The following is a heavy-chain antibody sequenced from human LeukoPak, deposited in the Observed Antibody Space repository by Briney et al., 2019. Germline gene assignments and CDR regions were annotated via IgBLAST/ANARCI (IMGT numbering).Heavy chain of an antibody. J-gene: IGHJ3*02. CDR1: GYTFTSYD. D-gene: IGHD6-19*01. CDR3: ARGRYSSGWYSFTAFFAFDI. V-gene: IGHV1-8*01. Sequence: ASAKVSCKASGYTFTSYDINWVRQATGQGLEWMGWMNPNSGNTGYAQKFQGRVTMTRNTPISTAYMELSSLRSEDTAVYYCARGRYSSGWYSFTAFFAFDIWGQGTMVTVSS. CDR2: MNPNSGNT.